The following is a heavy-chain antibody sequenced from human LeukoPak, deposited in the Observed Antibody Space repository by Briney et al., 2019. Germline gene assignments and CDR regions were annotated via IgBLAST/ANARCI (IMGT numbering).Heavy chain of an antibody. V-gene: IGHV1-2*02. CDR1: GYTFTGYY. CDR3: ARAKVRSVARYYYDSSGPGY. CDR2: INPNSGGT. Sequence: ASVKVSCKASGYTFTGYYMHWVRQAPGQGLEWMGWINPNSGGTNYAQKFQGRVTMTRDTPISTAYMELSRLRSDDTAVYYCARAKVRSVARYYYDSSGPGYWGQGTLVTVSS. J-gene: IGHJ4*02. D-gene: IGHD3-22*01.